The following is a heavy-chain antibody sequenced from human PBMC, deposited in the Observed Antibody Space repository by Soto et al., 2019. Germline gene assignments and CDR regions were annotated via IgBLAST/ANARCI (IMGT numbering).Heavy chain of an antibody. Sequence: PSETLSLTCTVSGGSISSYYWSWIRQPPGKGLEWIGYIYYSGSTNYNPSLKSRVTISVDTSKNQFSLKLSSVTAANTAVYYCARGYGDGMDVWGQGTTVTVSS. V-gene: IGHV4-59*01. CDR1: GGSISSYY. J-gene: IGHJ6*02. CDR3: ARGYGDGMDV. CDR2: IYYSGST. D-gene: IGHD4-17*01.